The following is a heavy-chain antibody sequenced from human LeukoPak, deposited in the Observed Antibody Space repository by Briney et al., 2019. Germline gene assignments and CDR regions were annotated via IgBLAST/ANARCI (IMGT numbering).Heavy chain of an antibody. V-gene: IGHV3-23*01. D-gene: IGHD6-6*01. Sequence: GGSLRLSCAASGFTFSSYAMSWVRQAPGKGLEWVSAISGSGGSTYYADSVKGRFTISRDNSKNTLYLQMNSLRAEDTAVYYCAKVVPPGPQRTYYYYMDVWGKGTTVTVSS. J-gene: IGHJ6*03. CDR3: AKVVPPGPQRTYYYYMDV. CDR2: ISGSGGST. CDR1: GFTFSSYA.